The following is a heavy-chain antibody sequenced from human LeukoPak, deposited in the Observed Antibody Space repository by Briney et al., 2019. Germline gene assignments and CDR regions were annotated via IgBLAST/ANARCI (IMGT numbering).Heavy chain of an antibody. V-gene: IGHV3-23*01. D-gene: IGHD6-19*01. CDR1: GITFSSYA. CDR3: AKDSSGSDSHY. CDR2: ISGSGGST. Sequence: GGSLRLSCAASGITFSSYAMSWVRQAPGKGLEWVSAISGSGGSTYYADSVKGRFTISRDNSKNTLYLQMNSLRAEDTAVYYCAKDSSGSDSHYWGQGTLVTVSS. J-gene: IGHJ4*02.